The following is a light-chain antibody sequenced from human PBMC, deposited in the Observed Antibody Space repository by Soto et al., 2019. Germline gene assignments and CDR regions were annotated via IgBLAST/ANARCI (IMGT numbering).Light chain of an antibody. CDR2: DAS. CDR3: QQRSNWPPWT. Sequence: EIVLTQSPATLSLSPGERATLSCRASQSVSSYLAWYQQKPGQAPRLLIYDASNRATSIPARFSGSGSGTDFTLNLSRLEPEDFAVYYCQQRSNWPPWTFGQGTKVDIK. J-gene: IGKJ1*01. V-gene: IGKV3-11*01. CDR1: QSVSSY.